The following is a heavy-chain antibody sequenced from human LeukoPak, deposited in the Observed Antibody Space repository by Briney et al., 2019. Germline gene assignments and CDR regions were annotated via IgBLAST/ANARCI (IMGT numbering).Heavy chain of an antibody. Sequence: PSESLSLTCTVSGGSISSGGYDWSWIRQHPGKGLEWFGYIYYSGSTYYNPSVKSRVTISADTSKNQFSLKLSSVTAADTAVYYCARTVAPDIVVVPAAIPHYYYYGMDVWGQGTTVTVSS. D-gene: IGHD2-2*02. J-gene: IGHJ6*02. CDR1: GGSISSGGYD. CDR3: ARTVAPDIVVVPAAIPHYYYYGMDV. CDR2: IYYSGST. V-gene: IGHV4-31*03.